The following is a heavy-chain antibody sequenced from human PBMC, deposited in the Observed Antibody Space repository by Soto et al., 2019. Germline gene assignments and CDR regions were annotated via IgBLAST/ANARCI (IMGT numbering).Heavy chain of an antibody. V-gene: IGHV1-69*12. CDR1: GGTFSSYA. J-gene: IGHJ4*02. CDR3: VRVVAIPGYSDY. Sequence: QVQLVQSGAEVRQPASSVKVSCKTSGGTFSSYAISWVRQAPGQGLEWMGGIVPIVDTATYAQKFQGRVTITADESTRTAYMELSRLRSDDTAVYYCVRVVAIPGYSDYWGEGALVTVAS. D-gene: IGHD2-15*01. CDR2: IVPIVDTA.